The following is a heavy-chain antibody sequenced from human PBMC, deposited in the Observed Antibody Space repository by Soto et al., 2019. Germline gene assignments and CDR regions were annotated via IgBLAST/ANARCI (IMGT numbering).Heavy chain of an antibody. CDR2: ISGSGTIT. D-gene: IGHD2-15*01. Sequence: EVQLLESGGGLVQPGGSLRLSCAASGFPFSSRAMSWVRQAPGKGLGWVSAISGSGTITYYADSVKGRFTISRDTSKNTLYLQMNSLRADDTALYYCAEWARYCSGADCRAWGQGTLVTVSS. J-gene: IGHJ5*02. CDR1: GFPFSSRA. CDR3: AEWARYCSGADCRA. V-gene: IGHV3-23*01.